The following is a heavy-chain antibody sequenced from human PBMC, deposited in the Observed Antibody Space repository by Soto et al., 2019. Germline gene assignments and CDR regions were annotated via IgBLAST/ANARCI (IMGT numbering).Heavy chain of an antibody. V-gene: IGHV4-59*01. CDR1: VGSISSYY. CDR3: ERDPYSYGKNWLEP. D-gene: IGHD5-18*01. CDR2: IYYSGST. J-gene: IGHJ5*02. Sequence: SETLSLTCTVSVGSISSYYWSWIRQPPGKGLEWIGYIYYSGSTNYNPSLKSRVTISVDTSKNQFSLKLSSVTAADTAVYYCERDPYSYGKNWLEPRGQGPLVT.